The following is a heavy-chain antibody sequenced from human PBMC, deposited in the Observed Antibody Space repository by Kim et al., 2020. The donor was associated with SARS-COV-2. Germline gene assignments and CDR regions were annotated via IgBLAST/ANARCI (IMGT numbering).Heavy chain of an antibody. CDR1: GFSFSTYA. CDR3: ARIRWLDRDYFDS. J-gene: IGHJ4*02. V-gene: IGHV3-23*01. CDR2: ISGSGDRA. Sequence: GGSLRLSCAASGFSFSTYAMNWVRQAPGKGLECVSSISGSGDRAYYADSVKGRFTISRDNSKNTLYLQINSLRAEDTAVYYCARIRWLDRDYFDSWGQGTLVTVSS. D-gene: IGHD4-17*01.